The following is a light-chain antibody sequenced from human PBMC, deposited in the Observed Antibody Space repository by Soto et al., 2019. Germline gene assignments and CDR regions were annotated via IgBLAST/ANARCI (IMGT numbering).Light chain of an antibody. V-gene: IGKV3-11*01. Sequence: EIVLTQSPATLSVSPGGRAALSFRASHSVSSNLAWYQQMPGQAPRLLIYDASNRATGIPARFSGSGSGTDFTLTISSLEPEDFAVYYCQHRYNWLITFGQGTRLEIK. CDR2: DAS. J-gene: IGKJ5*01. CDR1: HSVSSN. CDR3: QHRYNWLIT.